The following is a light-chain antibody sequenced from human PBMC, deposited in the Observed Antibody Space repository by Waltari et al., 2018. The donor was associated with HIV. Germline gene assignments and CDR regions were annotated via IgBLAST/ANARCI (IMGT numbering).Light chain of an antibody. CDR3: QQYSTHYA. V-gene: IGKV1-5*03. J-gene: IGKJ2*01. CDR2: KKS. CDR1: QDIDNW. Sequence: IQMTQSPSNLSASVGDTVILTCRASQDIDNWLAWYQQKPGRAPKLLISKKSVLESGVPSRFSGSGSGTTFTLTISSLQPDDIGTYYCQQYSTHYAFGQGT.